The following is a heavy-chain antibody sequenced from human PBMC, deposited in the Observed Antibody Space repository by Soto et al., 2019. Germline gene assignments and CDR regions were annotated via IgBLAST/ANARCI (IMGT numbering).Heavy chain of an antibody. CDR3: ARLPDYAPGSSGMDV. J-gene: IGHJ6*02. CDR1: GGSIGGSTYY. CDR2: IYYSGNT. Sequence: SEILSHTYTVAGGSIGGSTYYWGCIRQSPGKGLEWIGSIYYSGNTYYNPSLKSRVMMSVDTSNNQFSLKLTFVTAADTAVYYCARLPDYAPGSSGMDVWGQVTTLTVS. V-gene: IGHV4-39*01. D-gene: IGHD3-10*01.